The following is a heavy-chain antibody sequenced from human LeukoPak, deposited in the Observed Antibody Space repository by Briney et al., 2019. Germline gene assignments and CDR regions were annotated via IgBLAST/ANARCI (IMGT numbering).Heavy chain of an antibody. CDR1: GYTFTGYY. D-gene: IGHD6-13*01. CDR3: ARGIGSIAAAGRPKNWFDP. V-gene: IGHV1-2*02. J-gene: IGHJ5*02. CDR2: INPNSGGT. Sequence: ASVKVSCKASGYTFTGYYMHWVRQAPGQGLEWMGWINPNSGGTNYAQKFQGRVTMTRDTSISTAYMELSRLRSDDTAVYYCARGIGSIAAAGRPKNWFDPWGQGTLVTVSS.